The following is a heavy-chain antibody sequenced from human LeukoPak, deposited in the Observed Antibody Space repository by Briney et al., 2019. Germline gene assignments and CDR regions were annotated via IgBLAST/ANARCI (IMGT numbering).Heavy chain of an antibody. Sequence: VASVKVSCKASGYTFTGYYMHWVRQAPGQGLEWMGWINPNSGGTNYAQKFQGRVTMTRDTSISTAYMELSRLRSDDTAVYYCARPGYSSGWQFDFDYWGQGTLVTVSS. CDR2: INPNSGGT. CDR3: ARPGYSSGWQFDFDY. D-gene: IGHD6-19*01. J-gene: IGHJ4*02. CDR1: GYTFTGYY. V-gene: IGHV1-2*02.